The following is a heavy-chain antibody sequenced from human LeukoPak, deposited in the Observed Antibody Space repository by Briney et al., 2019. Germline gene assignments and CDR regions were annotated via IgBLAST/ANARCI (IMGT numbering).Heavy chain of an antibody. CDR2: ISAYNGNT. J-gene: IGHJ4*02. V-gene: IGHV1-18*04. Sequence: ASVKVSCKASGYTFTSYYMHWVRQAPGQGLEWMGWISAYNGNTNYAQKLQGRVTTTTDTSTSTAYMELRSLRSDDTAVYYCAITKGGYFDYWGQGTLVTVSS. D-gene: IGHD4-11*01. CDR1: GYTFTSYY. CDR3: AITKGGYFDY.